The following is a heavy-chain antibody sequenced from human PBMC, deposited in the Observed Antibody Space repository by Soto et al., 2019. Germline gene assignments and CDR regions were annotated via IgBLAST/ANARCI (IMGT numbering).Heavy chain of an antibody. CDR1: GFTFSSYA. CDR2: ISYDGSNK. J-gene: IGHJ4*02. CDR3: ARDSLPVIQYYYDSSGYSDHDY. Sequence: SLRLSCAASGFTFSSYAMHWVRQAPGKGLEWVAVISYDGSNKCYGDSVKGRFTISRDNSKNTLYLQMNSLRAEDTAVYYCARDSLPVIQYYYDSSGYSDHDYWGQGTLVTVSS. V-gene: IGHV3-30-3*01. D-gene: IGHD3-22*01.